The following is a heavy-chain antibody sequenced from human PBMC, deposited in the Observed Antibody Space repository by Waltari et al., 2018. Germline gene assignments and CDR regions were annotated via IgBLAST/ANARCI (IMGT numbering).Heavy chain of an antibody. J-gene: IGHJ4*02. D-gene: IGHD3-3*01. V-gene: IGHV3-30-3*01. CDR3: ARGPSYYYDFWSGDDY. Sequence: QVQLVESGGGVVQPGRSLRLSCAASGFTFSSYAMHWVRQAPGKGLEWVAVISYDGSNKYYADSVKGRFTISRDNSKNTLYLQMNSLRAEDTAVYYCARGPSYYYDFWSGDDYWGQGTLVTVSS. CDR2: ISYDGSNK. CDR1: GFTFSSYA.